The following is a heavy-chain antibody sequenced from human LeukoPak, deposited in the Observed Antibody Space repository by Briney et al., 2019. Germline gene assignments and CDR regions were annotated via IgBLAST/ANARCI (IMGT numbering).Heavy chain of an antibody. CDR1: GGSISSHY. D-gene: IGHD2-2*01. CDR3: ARGVRTRHIDY. Sequence: SETLSLTCTVSGGSISSHYWSWIRQPPGKGLEWIGYIYYSGSTNYNPSLKSLITISVDTSKNQFSLKLSSVTAADTAVYYCARGVRTRHIDYWGKGTMVTVSS. J-gene: IGHJ4*02. CDR2: IYYSGST. V-gene: IGHV4-59*11.